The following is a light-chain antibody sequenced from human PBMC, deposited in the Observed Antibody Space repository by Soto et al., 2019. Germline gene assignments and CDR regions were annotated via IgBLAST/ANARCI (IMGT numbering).Light chain of an antibody. CDR2: DVS. J-gene: IGLJ2*01. CDR3: CSYSCYYNLA. Sequence: QSALIQPRSVSESPGQSVTISCTGSSSDVGGYNYISWYQHHPGKAPKLMIYDVSKRPSGVPDRFSGSKSGNTASLTISGLQAEDEGDYYCCSYSCYYNLAFGGGTKLTVL. CDR1: SSDVGGYNY. V-gene: IGLV2-11*01.